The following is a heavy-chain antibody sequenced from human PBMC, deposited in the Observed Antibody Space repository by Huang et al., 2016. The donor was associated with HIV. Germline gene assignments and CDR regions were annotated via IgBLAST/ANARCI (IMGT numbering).Heavy chain of an antibody. CDR1: GFTFGSFG. J-gene: IGHJ4*02. Sequence: QVQLVESGGGVVQPGGSLRLSCTASGFTFGSFGMHWVRQAPGQGVEWVAFIRYDGNNYYYADSVRGRFTISRDNSKDTLYLQRNRLRPDDSAVYYCAKDLTYTFGRHFDYWGRGTLVTVSS. CDR3: AKDLTYTFGRHFDY. CDR2: IRYDGNNY. V-gene: IGHV3-30*02. D-gene: IGHD3-3*01.